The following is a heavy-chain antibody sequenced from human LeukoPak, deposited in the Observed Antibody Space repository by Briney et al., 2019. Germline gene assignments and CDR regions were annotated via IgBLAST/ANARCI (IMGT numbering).Heavy chain of an antibody. CDR1: GGSISSSSYY. Sequence: NPSETLSLTCTVSGGSISSSSYYWGWIRQPPGKGLEWIGSIYHSGSTYYNPSLKSRVTISVDTSKNQFSLKLSSVTAADTAVYYCALVGSVVVPAADFDYWGQGTLVTVSS. CDR3: ALVGSVVVPAADFDY. J-gene: IGHJ4*02. CDR2: IYHSGST. V-gene: IGHV4-39*07. D-gene: IGHD2-2*01.